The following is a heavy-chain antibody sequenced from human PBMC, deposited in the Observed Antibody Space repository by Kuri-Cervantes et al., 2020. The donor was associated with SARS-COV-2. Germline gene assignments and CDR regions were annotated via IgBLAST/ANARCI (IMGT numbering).Heavy chain of an antibody. CDR3: AKLGIVRIVVVIPEYYFDY. V-gene: IGHV3-23*01. CDR1: GFTFSSYA. CDR2: ISGSGGST. J-gene: IGHJ4*02. D-gene: IGHD3-22*01. Sequence: GGSLRLSCAASGFTFSSYAMSWVRQAPGKGLEWVSAISGSGGSTYYADSVKGRFTISRDNSKNTLYLQMNSLRAEDTAVYYCAKLGIVRIVVVIPEYYFDYWGQGTLVTVSS.